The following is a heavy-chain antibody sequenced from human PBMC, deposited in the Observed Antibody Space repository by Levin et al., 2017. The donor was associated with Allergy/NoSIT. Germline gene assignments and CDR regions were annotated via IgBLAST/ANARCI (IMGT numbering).Heavy chain of an antibody. Sequence: LLLTCAASGFTFSVYWMAWVRQAPGKGLEWVANIKHDGSEGHHVGSVRGRFTISRDNARKSLYLQMNSLRVEDTAVYYCVRDCGGDCYSYWGQGTLVTVSS. D-gene: IGHD2-21*02. CDR2: IKHDGSEG. CDR3: VRDCGGDCYSY. V-gene: IGHV3-7*01. CDR1: GFTFSVYW. J-gene: IGHJ4*02.